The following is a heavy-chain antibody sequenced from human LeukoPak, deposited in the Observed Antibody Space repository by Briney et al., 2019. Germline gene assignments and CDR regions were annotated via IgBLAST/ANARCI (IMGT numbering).Heavy chain of an antibody. CDR1: GGTISSSNW. D-gene: IGHD7-27*01. CDR2: TYHSSNN. V-gene: IGHV4-4*02. J-gene: IGHJ2*01. CDR3: AKLGTAYWYFDL. Sequence: PSESLTLTCAVSGGTISSSNWWRCVRQPPGKGVEWTGITYHSSNNYYNASLKSRVTISVDKSKNQFSLKLSCVTAADTAVYYCAKLGTAYWYFDLWGRGTLVTVSS.